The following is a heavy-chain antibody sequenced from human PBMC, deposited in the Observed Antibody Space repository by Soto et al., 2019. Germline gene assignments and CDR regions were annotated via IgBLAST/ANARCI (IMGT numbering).Heavy chain of an antibody. CDR3: AKGPRTWDSPY. CDR2: IVGPGTTT. CDR1: GFTFSNYA. V-gene: IGHV3-23*01. D-gene: IGHD1-26*01. Sequence: PGGSLRLSCAASGFTFSNYAMSWVRQAPGKGLEWVSAIVGPGTTTYYGDSVKGRFTISRDNSKNTLYLQMNSLRADDTAVYYRAKGPRTWDSPYWGQGTLVTVSS. J-gene: IGHJ4*02.